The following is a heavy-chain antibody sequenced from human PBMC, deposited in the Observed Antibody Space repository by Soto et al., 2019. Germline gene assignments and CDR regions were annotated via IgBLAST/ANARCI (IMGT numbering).Heavy chain of an antibody. CDR2: INNSGST. CDR1: GESVSVYV. Sequence: LSCAVYGESVSVYVWGGIRQALGKGLECIGEINNSGSTNYNPSLKSRVTISVDTSKNQVSLKLGSVTAADTAVYYCARVQYVGYGAYENYWGQGALVTGS. D-gene: IGHD4-17*01. V-gene: IGHV4-34*01. CDR3: ARVQYVGYGAYENY. J-gene: IGHJ4*02.